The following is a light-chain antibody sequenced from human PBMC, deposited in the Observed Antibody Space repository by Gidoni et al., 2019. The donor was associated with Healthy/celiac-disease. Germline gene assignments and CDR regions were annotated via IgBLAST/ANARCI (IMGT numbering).Light chain of an antibody. Sequence: DIQMTQSPSTLSASVGDRVTITCRASQSISSWLAWYQQKPGKAPKLLIYKASSLESGVPSRFSGSGSGTEFTLTISSLQPDDFATCYCQQYNSYLTFGGXTKVEIK. J-gene: IGKJ4*01. CDR3: QQYNSYLT. V-gene: IGKV1-5*03. CDR2: KAS. CDR1: QSISSW.